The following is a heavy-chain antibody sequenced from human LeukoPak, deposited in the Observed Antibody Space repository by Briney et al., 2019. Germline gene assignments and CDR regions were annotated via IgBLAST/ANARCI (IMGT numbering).Heavy chain of an antibody. CDR1: GYTFTTYG. V-gene: IGHV1-18*01. Sequence: ASVKVSCKASGYTFTTYGIVWLRQAPGEGIQWMGWISPYNDNTKYAQKLQGRVTMTADTSTSTAYMDLRSLRSDDTAVYYCAREMPTAAGSDAFDIWGQGTMVTVSS. J-gene: IGHJ3*02. CDR2: ISPYNDNT. CDR3: AREMPTAAGSDAFDI. D-gene: IGHD6-13*01.